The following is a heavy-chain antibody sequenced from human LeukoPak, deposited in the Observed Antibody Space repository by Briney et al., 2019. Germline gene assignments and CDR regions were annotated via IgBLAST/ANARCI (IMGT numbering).Heavy chain of an antibody. CDR2: IYHSGST. D-gene: IGHD2-2*01. J-gene: IGHJ4*02. Sequence: PSETLSLTCTVSGYSISSGYYWGWIRQPPGKGLEWIGSIYHSGSTYYNPSLKSRVTISVDTSKNQFSLKLSSVTAADTVVYYCARDCWGSTSCSHTEIDYWGQGTLVTVSS. CDR3: ARDCWGSTSCSHTEIDY. V-gene: IGHV4-38-2*02. CDR1: GYSISSGYY.